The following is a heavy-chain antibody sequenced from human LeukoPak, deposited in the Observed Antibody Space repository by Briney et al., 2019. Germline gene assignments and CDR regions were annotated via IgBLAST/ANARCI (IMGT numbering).Heavy chain of an antibody. D-gene: IGHD1-26*01. CDR3: AKGLGGSNGLDY. CDR1: GFTFSNYG. J-gene: IGHJ4*02. CDR2: MWSDGSSK. Sequence: GGSLRLSCVASGFTFSNYGIHWFRQAPGKGLEWVAVMWSDGSSKYYAGSVKGRFTISRDNSKNTLLLQMNSLRAEDTAVYYCAKGLGGSNGLDYWGQGTLVTVPS. V-gene: IGHV3-33*06.